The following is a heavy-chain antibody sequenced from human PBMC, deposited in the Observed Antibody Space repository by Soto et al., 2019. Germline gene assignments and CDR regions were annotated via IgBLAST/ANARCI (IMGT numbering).Heavy chain of an antibody. D-gene: IGHD2-21*02. Sequence: SETLSLTCTVTGDSISSRSYYWGWIRRPPGKGLEWIGSIYYSGSTYNNPSLRSRVSMSIDTSKDQFSLKLKSVTAADTALYFCARQRTSVVTQAYFDVWGPGYLVTVAS. V-gene: IGHV4-39*01. CDR3: ARQRTSVVTQAYFDV. CDR2: IYYSGST. J-gene: IGHJ4*02. CDR1: GDSISSRSYY.